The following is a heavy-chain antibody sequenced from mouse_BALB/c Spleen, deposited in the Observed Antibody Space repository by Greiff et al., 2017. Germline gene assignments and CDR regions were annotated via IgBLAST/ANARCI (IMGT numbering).Heavy chain of an antibody. CDR1: GFSLTGYG. CDR2: IWGDGST. V-gene: IGHV2-6-7*01. D-gene: IGHD1-2*01. CDR3: ARASLLRLHYFDY. Sequence: VKLMESGPGLVAPSQSLSITCTVSGFSLTGYGVNWVRQPPGKGLEWLGMIWGDGSTDYNSALKSRLSISKDNSKSQVFLKMNSLQTDDTARYYCARASLLRLHYFDYWGQGTTLTVSS. J-gene: IGHJ2*01.